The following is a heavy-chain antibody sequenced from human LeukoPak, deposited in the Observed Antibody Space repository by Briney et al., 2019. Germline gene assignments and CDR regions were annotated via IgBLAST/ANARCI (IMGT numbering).Heavy chain of an antibody. CDR2: IYHSGSA. Sequence: SETLSFTCAVSGGSISSSNWWSWVRQPPGKGLEWIGEIYHSGSANYNPSLKSRVTISVDKSKNQFSLKLSSVTAADTAVYYCARGYCTNGVCYDYWGQGTLVTVSS. J-gene: IGHJ4*02. V-gene: IGHV4-4*02. CDR1: GGSISSSNW. D-gene: IGHD2-8*01. CDR3: ARGYCTNGVCYDY.